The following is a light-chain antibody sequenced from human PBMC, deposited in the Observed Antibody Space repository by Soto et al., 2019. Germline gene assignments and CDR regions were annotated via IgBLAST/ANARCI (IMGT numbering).Light chain of an antibody. Sequence: ALDQRASGSGSTGQSITISCTETSNDVGRYNLVSWCQQHPGKAPKLIIYEVTKRPSGFSNRFSASKSGNTASLTISGLQAEDEADYYCCSYAGSGTPYVFGTGTKVTVL. CDR2: EVT. V-gene: IGLV2-23*02. J-gene: IGLJ1*01. CDR3: CSYAGSGTPYV. CDR1: SNDVGRYNL.